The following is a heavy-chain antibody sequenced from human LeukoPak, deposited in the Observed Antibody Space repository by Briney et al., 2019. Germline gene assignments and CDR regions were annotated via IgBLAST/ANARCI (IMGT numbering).Heavy chain of an antibody. CDR3: ASPSNVVAATASYYYYGMDV. V-gene: IGHV1-2*02. CDR1: GYTFTGYY. CDR2: INPNTGVT. D-gene: IGHD2-15*01. Sequence: GASVKVSCKTSGYTFTGYYLHWVRQAPGQGLEWVGCINPNTGVTSFGQRFQGRVTMTRDTSISTAYMELSRLRSDDTAVYYCASPSNVVAATASYYYYGMDVWGQGTTVTVS. J-gene: IGHJ6*02.